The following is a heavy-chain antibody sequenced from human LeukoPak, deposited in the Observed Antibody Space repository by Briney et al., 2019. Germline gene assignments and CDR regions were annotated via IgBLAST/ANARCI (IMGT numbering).Heavy chain of an antibody. J-gene: IGHJ4*02. CDR3: TSGSGVMMYAYGY. V-gene: IGHV3-15*01. D-gene: IGHD2-8*01. Sequence: GGSLRLSCAASGFTFSNAWMSWVRQAPGKGLEWVGRIKSKTDGGTTDYAAPVKGRFTISRDDSKNTLYLQMNSLKTEDTAVYYCTSGSGVMMYAYGYWGQGTLVTVSS. CDR2: IKSKTDGGTT. CDR1: GFTFSNAW.